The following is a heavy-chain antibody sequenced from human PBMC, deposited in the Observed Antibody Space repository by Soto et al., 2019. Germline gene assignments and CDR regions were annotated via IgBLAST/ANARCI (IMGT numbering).Heavy chain of an antibody. Sequence: GGSLRLSCAASGFTFSSYGMHWVRQAPGKGLEWVAVIWYDGSNKYYADSVKGRFTTSRDNSKNTLYLQMNSLRAEDTAVYYCARETMVRGVIISFDYWGQGTLVTVSS. CDR2: IWYDGSNK. CDR3: ARETMVRGVIISFDY. CDR1: GFTFSSYG. J-gene: IGHJ4*02. D-gene: IGHD3-10*01. V-gene: IGHV3-33*01.